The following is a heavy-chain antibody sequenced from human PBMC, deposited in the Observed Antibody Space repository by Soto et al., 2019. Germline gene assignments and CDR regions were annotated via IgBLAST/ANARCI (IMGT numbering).Heavy chain of an antibody. CDR2: INAGNGNT. CDR1: GYTFTIYA. J-gene: IGHJ4*02. CDR3: ARDKGVLWFGELLYDYFDY. Sequence: GASVKVSCKASGYTFTIYAMHCVLQSPLQRLDWMGCINAGNGNTKYSQKFQGRVTITRDTSASTAYMELSSLRSEDTAVYYCARDKGVLWFGELLYDYFDYWGQGTLVTVSS. D-gene: IGHD3-10*01. V-gene: IGHV1-3*01.